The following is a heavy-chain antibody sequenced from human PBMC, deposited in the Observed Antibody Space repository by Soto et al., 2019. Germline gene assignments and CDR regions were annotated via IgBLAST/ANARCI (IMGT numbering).Heavy chain of an antibody. CDR1: GFTFSSYA. V-gene: IGHV3-23*01. CDR2: ISGSGGST. D-gene: IGHD3-3*01. Sequence: GSLRLSCAASGFTFSSYAMSWVRQAPGKGLEWVSAISGSGGSTYYADSVKGRFTISRDNSKNTLYLQMNSLRAEDTAVYYCAKAGVTIFVMSPRALDYWGQGTLVTV. CDR3: AKAGVTIFVMSPRALDY. J-gene: IGHJ4*02.